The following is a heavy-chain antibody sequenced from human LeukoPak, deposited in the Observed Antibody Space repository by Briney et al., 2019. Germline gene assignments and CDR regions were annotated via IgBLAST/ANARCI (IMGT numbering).Heavy chain of an antibody. J-gene: IGHJ4*02. Sequence: GGSLRLSCAASGFTFSSYGMHWVRQAPGKGLGWVAVIWNDGSNKYYADSVKGRFTISRDNSKNTLHLQMNSLRADDTAVYYCARDGGGNSPDYWGQGTLVSVSS. CDR1: GFTFSSYG. V-gene: IGHV3-33*08. CDR2: IWNDGSNK. D-gene: IGHD4-23*01. CDR3: ARDGGGNSPDY.